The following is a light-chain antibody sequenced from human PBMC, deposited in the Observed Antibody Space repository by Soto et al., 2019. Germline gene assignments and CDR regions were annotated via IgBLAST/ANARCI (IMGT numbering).Light chain of an antibody. J-gene: IGKJ1*01. CDR2: VTS. Sequence: EIVLTQSPGTLSLSPGERATLSCRASQSVASTYLGWYQHKPGQAPRLLIYVTSIRATGIPDRFSASGSGTDFTLTISDVQPEDFALYYCHQRQSWPRTFGQGTKVDIK. CDR1: QSVASTY. CDR3: HQRQSWPRT. V-gene: IGKV3D-20*02.